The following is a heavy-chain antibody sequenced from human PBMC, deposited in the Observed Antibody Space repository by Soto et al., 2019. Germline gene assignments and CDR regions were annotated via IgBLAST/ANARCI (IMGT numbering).Heavy chain of an antibody. Sequence: SETLSLTCAVYGGSFSGYYWSWIRKHPGKGLEWIGEINHSGSTNYNPSLKSRVTISVDTSKNQFSLKLSSVTTADTAVYYCARGYIVATIRPEYYYYGMDVWGQGTTVTVS. CDR3: ARGYIVATIRPEYYYYGMDV. J-gene: IGHJ6*02. D-gene: IGHD5-12*01. CDR1: GGSFSGYY. V-gene: IGHV4-34*01. CDR2: INHSGST.